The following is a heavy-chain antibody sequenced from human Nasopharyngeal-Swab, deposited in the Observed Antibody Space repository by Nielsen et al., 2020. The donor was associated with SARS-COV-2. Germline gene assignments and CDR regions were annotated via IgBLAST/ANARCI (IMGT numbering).Heavy chain of an antibody. D-gene: IGHD3-10*01. CDR2: ISGTASTI. CDR3: ARVDLALSNYFDY. Sequence: GGSLRLSCAASGFTFSTYEMNWVRQTPGKGLEWVSYISGTASTIYYADSVKGRFTISRDNAKNSLYLHMNSLTAEDTAIYYCARVDLALSNYFDYWGQGTLVTVSS. CDR1: GFTFSTYE. V-gene: IGHV3-48*03. J-gene: IGHJ4*02.